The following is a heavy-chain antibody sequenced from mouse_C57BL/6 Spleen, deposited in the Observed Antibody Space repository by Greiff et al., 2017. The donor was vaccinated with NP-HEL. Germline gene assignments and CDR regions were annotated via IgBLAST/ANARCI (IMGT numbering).Heavy chain of an antibody. D-gene: IGHD1-1*01. Sequence: DVKLVESGGDLVKPGGSLKLSCAASGFTFSSYGMSWVRQTPDKRLEWVATISSGGSYTYYPDSVKGRFTISRDNAKNTLYLQMSSLKSEDTAMYYCARYITTVVASYYFDYWGQGTTLTVSS. CDR3: ARYITTVVASYYFDY. CDR1: GFTFSSYG. V-gene: IGHV5-6*02. J-gene: IGHJ2*01. CDR2: ISSGGSYT.